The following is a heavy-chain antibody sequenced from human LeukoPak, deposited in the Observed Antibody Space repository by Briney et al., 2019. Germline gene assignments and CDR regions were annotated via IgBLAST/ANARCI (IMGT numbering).Heavy chain of an antibody. J-gene: IGHJ3*02. CDR2: ISYDGSNK. CDR3: ARLTTLTAAAGPMAGAFDI. D-gene: IGHD6-13*01. V-gene: IGHV3-30*03. Sequence: PGRPLRLSCAASGFTFSSYGMHWVRQAPGKGLEWVAVISYDGSNKYYADSVKGRFTISRDNSKNTLYLQMNSLRAEDTAVYYCARLTTLTAAAGPMAGAFDIWGRGTMVTVSS. CDR1: GFTFSSYG.